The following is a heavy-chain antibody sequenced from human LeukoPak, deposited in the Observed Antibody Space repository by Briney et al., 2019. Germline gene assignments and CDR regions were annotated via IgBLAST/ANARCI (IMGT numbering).Heavy chain of an antibody. Sequence: PGGSLRLSCAASGFTFSDYYMSWIRQAPGKGLEWVSYISSSGSTIYYADSVKGRFTISRDNAKNSLYLQMNSLRAEDTAVYYCARVLANQPFSYYYYYGMDVWGQGTTVTVSS. V-gene: IGHV3-11*04. CDR1: GFTFSDYY. J-gene: IGHJ6*02. CDR2: ISSSGSTI. CDR3: ARVLANQPFSYYYYYGMDV. D-gene: IGHD2-2*01.